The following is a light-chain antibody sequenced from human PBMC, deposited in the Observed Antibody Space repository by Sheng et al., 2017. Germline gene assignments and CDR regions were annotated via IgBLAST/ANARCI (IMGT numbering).Light chain of an antibody. CDR2: QDT. J-gene: IGLJ3*02. Sequence: SYELTQPHSVSVSPGQTASITCSGDKLGDKYTCWFQQKPGQSPVVVIYQDTKRPSGIPERFSGSNSGNTATLTISGTQSMDEADYYCQAWDSSTGVFGGGTKLTVL. V-gene: IGLV3-1*01. CDR3: QAWDSSTGV. CDR1: KLGDKY.